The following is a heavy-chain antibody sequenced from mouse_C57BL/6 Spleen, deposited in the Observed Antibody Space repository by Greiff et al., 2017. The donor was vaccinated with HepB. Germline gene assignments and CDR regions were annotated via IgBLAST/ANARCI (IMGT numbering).Heavy chain of an antibody. V-gene: IGHV5-9-1*02. J-gene: IGHJ2*01. CDR3: TRCYSNYYFDY. D-gene: IGHD2-5*01. CDR1: GFTFSSYA. Sequence: EVQLVESGEGLVKPGGSLKLSCAASGFTFSSYAMSWVRQTPEKRLEWVAYISSGGDYIYYADTVKGRFTISRDKARNTLYLQMSSLKSEDTAMYYCTRCYSNYYFDYWGQGTTLTVSS. CDR2: ISSGGDYI.